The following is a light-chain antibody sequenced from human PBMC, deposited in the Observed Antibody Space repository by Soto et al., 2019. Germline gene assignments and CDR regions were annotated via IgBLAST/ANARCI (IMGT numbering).Light chain of an antibody. J-gene: IGKJ5*01. CDR2: AAS. CDR3: QQSYSTPHT. Sequence: DIQMTQSPTSLSASVGDRVTITCRASQSISSYLTWYQQKPGKAPNLLIYAASSLQSGVPSRFSGSGSGTDVTLTISSLQPEDFATYYCQQSYSTPHTFGQGTRLDIK. CDR1: QSISSY. V-gene: IGKV1-39*01.